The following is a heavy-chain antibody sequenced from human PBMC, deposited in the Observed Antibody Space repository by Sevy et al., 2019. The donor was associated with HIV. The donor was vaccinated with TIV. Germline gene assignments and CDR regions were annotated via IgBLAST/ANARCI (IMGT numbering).Heavy chain of an antibody. D-gene: IGHD3-16*01. CDR3: ARGIRGGAFDI. CDR1: GFTFSSYS. Sequence: GGSLRLSCAASGFTFSSYSMNWVRRAPGKGLEWVSYISSSSSSIYYADSVKGRFTISRDNAKNSLYLQMNSLRAEDTAVYYCARGIRGGAFDIWGQGTMVTVSS. CDR2: ISSSSSSI. V-gene: IGHV3-48*01. J-gene: IGHJ3*02.